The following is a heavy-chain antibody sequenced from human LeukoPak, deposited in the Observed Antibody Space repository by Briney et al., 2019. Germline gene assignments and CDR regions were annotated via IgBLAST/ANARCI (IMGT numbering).Heavy chain of an antibody. Sequence: GGSLRLSCAASGFTVSNNYMSWVRQAPGKGLQWVSYIDSSGNTRYYADSVKGRFTISRDNAQNSLYLQMNSLRVEDTAVYYCARSFRRYGMDVWGQGTTVTVSS. CDR3: ARSFRRYGMDV. CDR2: IDSSGNTR. J-gene: IGHJ6*02. CDR1: GFTVSNNY. V-gene: IGHV3-11*04. D-gene: IGHD3-10*01.